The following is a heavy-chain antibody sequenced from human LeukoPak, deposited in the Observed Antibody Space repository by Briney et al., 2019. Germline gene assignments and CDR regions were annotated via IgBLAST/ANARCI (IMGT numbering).Heavy chain of an antibody. CDR1: GGSISSYY. CDR2: IYTSGST. CDR3: ARDRYHLRAIVGATRSWYFEL. D-gene: IGHD1-26*01. Sequence: SSETLSLTCTVSGGSISSYYWSWIRQPAGKGLEWIGRIYTSGSTNYNPSLKSGVTMSVDTSKNHFSLKLSSVTAADTAVYYCARDRYHLRAIVGATRSWYFELWGRGNLVTVSS. V-gene: IGHV4-4*07. J-gene: IGHJ2*01.